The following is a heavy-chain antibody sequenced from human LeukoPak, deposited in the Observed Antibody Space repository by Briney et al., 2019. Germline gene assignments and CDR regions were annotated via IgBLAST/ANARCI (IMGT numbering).Heavy chain of an antibody. CDR3: ATGHSYGYDY. Sequence: GGSLRLSCAASGFTFSSYGMHWVRQAPGKGLEWVALVKGDGRTTIYADSVKGRFTISRDNAKNTLYLQMNSLRADDSGVYYCATGHSYGYDYWGQGVLVTVSS. J-gene: IGHJ4*02. V-gene: IGHV3-74*01. CDR2: VKGDGRTT. CDR1: GFTFSSYG. D-gene: IGHD5-18*01.